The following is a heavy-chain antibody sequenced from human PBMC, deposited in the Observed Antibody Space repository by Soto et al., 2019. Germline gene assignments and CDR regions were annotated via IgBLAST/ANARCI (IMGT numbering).Heavy chain of an antibody. CDR1: GGSISSSSYY. CDR2: ISYSGNT. Sequence: PSETLSLTCTVSGGSISSSSYYWGWIRQPPGKGLEWIGTISYSGNTYYNPSLKSRVAISVDTSKKQFSLKLSSVTAADTAVYYCATFQQLLLMNWIDPRGQGTLVTVSS. J-gene: IGHJ5*02. D-gene: IGHD3-16*01. V-gene: IGHV4-39*01. CDR3: ATFQQLLLMNWIDP.